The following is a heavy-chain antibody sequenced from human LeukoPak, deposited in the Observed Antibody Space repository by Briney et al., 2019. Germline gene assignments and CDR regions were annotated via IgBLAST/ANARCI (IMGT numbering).Heavy chain of an antibody. CDR1: GGSISSYY. V-gene: IGHV4-59*01. CDR2: IYYSGST. J-gene: IGHJ4*02. D-gene: IGHD3-10*01. Sequence: PSETLSLTCTVSGGSISSYYWSWIRQPPGKGLEWIGYIYYSGSTNYKPSLKSRVTISVDTSKNQFSLKLSSVTAADTAVYYCARASITMVRGVDYWGQGTLVTVSS. CDR3: ARASITMVRGVDY.